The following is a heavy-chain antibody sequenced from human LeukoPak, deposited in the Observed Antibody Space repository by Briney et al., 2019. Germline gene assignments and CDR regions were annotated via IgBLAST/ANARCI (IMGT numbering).Heavy chain of an antibody. V-gene: IGHV3-73*01. CDR3: TTPSPDSSGWYYYYYYMDV. Sequence: GGSLRLSCAASGFTFSGSAMHWVRQASGKGLGWVGRIRSKANSYATAYAASVKGRFTISRDDSKNTAYLQMNSLKTEDTAVYYCTTPSPDSSGWYYYYYYMDVWGKGTTVTVSS. CDR2: IRSKANSYAT. D-gene: IGHD6-19*01. CDR1: GFTFSGSA. J-gene: IGHJ6*03.